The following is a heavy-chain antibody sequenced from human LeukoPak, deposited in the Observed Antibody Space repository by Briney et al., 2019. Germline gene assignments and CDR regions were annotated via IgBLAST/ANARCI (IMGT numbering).Heavy chain of an antibody. V-gene: IGHV3-74*01. CDR2: VNNDGSTT. D-gene: IGHD2-21*01. J-gene: IGHJ4*02. Sequence: PGGSLRLSCAASGFTFSSYWMHWVRQAPGKGRVWVSRVNNDGSTTSYADSVRGRFTTSRDNTKNTLYLQMNSLRAEDTAVYYCARKAYCGGDCYSFDYWGQGTLVTVSS. CDR3: ARKAYCGGDCYSFDY. CDR1: GFTFSSYW.